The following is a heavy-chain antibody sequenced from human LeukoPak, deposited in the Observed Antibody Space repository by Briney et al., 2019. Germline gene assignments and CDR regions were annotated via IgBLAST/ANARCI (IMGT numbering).Heavy chain of an antibody. V-gene: IGHV3-33*01. CDR1: GFTFSSYG. Sequence: PGRSLRLSCAASGFTFSSYGMHWVRQAPGKGLEWVAVIWYDGSNQYYADSVKGRFTISRDNSKNTLYLQMNSLRVEDTAVYYCAANFDFWGQGTLVTVSS. CDR3: AANFDF. J-gene: IGHJ4*02. CDR2: IWYDGSNQ.